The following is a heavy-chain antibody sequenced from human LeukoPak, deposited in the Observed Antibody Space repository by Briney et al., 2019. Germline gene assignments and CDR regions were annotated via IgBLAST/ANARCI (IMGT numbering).Heavy chain of an antibody. D-gene: IGHD3-22*01. Sequence: SGTLSLTCAVYGGSFSGYYWSWIRQPPGKGLEWIGEINHSGSTNYNPSLKSRVTISVDTSKNQFSLKLSSVTAADTAVYYCARHDSSGYYYYWGQGTLVTVSS. J-gene: IGHJ4*02. CDR1: GGSFSGYY. CDR3: ARHDSSGYYYY. V-gene: IGHV4-34*01. CDR2: INHSGST.